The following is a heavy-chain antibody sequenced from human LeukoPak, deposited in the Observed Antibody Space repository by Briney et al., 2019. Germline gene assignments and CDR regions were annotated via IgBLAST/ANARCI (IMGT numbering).Heavy chain of an antibody. V-gene: IGHV1-18*01. CDR1: RYIFTSYG. D-gene: IGHD3-22*01. Sequence: SVKVSCKASRYIFTSYGISWVRQAPGQGLEGLGWISVYNDNTNYPQRLQGRVTMTTATSTTTAYMELRSLRSDDTAVYYCTRDINGYYYDSHDYYPTDLWGQGTLVTVSS. CDR2: ISVYNDNT. CDR3: TRDINGYYYDSHDYYPTDL. J-gene: IGHJ5*02.